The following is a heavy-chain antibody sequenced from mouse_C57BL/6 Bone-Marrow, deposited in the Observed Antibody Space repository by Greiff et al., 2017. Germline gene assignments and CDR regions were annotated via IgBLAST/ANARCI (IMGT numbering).Heavy chain of an antibody. D-gene: IGHD1-1*01. CDR1: GFNIKDYY. CDR2: IDPENGDT. J-gene: IGHJ2*01. V-gene: IGHV14-4*01. Sequence: EVQLQQSGAELVRPGASVKLSCTASGFNIKDYYMHWVKQRPEQGLEWIGWIDPENGDTEYASKFQGKATITADTYSNTAYLQLSSLTSEDTAVYYCTTHYGSSYYFDYWGQGTTLTVSS. CDR3: TTHYGSSYYFDY.